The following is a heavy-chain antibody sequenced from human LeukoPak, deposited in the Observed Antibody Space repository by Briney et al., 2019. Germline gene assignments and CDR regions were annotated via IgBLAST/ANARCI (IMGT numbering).Heavy chain of an antibody. J-gene: IGHJ4*02. V-gene: IGHV4-34*01. CDR3: ARHCVTIASRRGVDC. Sequence: PSETLSLTCAVYGGSFSGFYWSWIRQPPGKGLEWIGEINHSGSTYYNPSLKSRVTISEDTSKNQFSLKLTSVTAADTAVYYCARHCVTIASRRGVDCWGQGTLVTVSS. CDR2: INHSGST. CDR1: GGSFSGFY. D-gene: IGHD6-6*01.